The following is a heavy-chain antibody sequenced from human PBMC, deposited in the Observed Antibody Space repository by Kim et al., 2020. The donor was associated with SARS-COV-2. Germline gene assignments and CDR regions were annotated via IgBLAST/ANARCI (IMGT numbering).Heavy chain of an antibody. Sequence: SETLSLTCAVYGGSFSGYYWSWIRQPPGKGLEWIGEINHSGSTNYNPSLKSRVTISVDTSKNQFSLKLSSVTAADTAVYYCARERGIAVAGTGWFDPWG. CDR3: ARERGIAVAGTGWFDP. V-gene: IGHV4-34*01. CDR2: INHSGST. D-gene: IGHD6-19*01. J-gene: IGHJ5*02. CDR1: GGSFSGYY.